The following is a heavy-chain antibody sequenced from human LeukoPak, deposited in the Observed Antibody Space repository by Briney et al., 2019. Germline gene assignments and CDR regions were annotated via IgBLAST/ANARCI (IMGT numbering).Heavy chain of an antibody. CDR2: FDPEDGET. V-gene: IGHV1-24*01. Sequence: ASVKVSCKVPGYTLTELSMHWVRQAPGKGLEWMGGFDPEDGETIYAQKFQGRVTMTEDTSTDTAYMELSSLRSEDTAVYYCATDLMDTGGYKTFDYWGQGTLVTVSS. J-gene: IGHJ4*02. CDR3: ATDLMDTGGYKTFDY. CDR1: GYTLTELS. D-gene: IGHD5-24*01.